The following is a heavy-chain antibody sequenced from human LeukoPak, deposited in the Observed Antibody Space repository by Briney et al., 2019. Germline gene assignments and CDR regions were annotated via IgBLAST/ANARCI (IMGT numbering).Heavy chain of an antibody. CDR3: VRGNYDNRGYSNAFDI. CDR1: GASISRSY. V-gene: IGHV4-59*01. Sequence: PSGTLSLTCTVSGASISRSYWSWVRQPPGKRLEWIGFIYYNGNTNSNPPLKSRVTISVDTSKNQFSLKLTSVTAADTAVYYCVRGNYDNRGYSNAFDIWGQGAMVTVSS. D-gene: IGHD3-22*01. J-gene: IGHJ3*02. CDR2: IYYNGNT.